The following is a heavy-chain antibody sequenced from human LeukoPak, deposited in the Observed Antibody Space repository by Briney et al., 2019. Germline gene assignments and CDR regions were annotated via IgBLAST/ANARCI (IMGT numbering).Heavy chain of an antibody. J-gene: IGHJ4*02. V-gene: IGHV4-39*01. Sequence: SETLSLTCTVSGGSISSSGYYWGWIRQPPGKGLEWIGNIYYSGSTYYDPSLKSRVTISVDTSKNQFSLKLSSVTAADTAVYYCARHTGTYYQYWGQGTLVTDSS. CDR3: ARHTGTYYQY. D-gene: IGHD2-8*02. CDR2: IYYSGST. CDR1: GGSISSSGYY.